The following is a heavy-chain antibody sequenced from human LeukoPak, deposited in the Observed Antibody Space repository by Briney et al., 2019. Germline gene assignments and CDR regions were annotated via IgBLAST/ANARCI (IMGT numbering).Heavy chain of an antibody. CDR1: GFTFSSYA. V-gene: IGHV3-7*03. CDR3: ARDPGSGYEEHFDY. CDR2: IKQDGSEK. J-gene: IGHJ4*02. D-gene: IGHD5-12*01. Sequence: PGRSLRLSCAAFGFTFSSYAMHWVRQAPGKGLEWVANIKQDGSEKCYVDSVKGRFTISRDNAKNSLYLQMDSLRAEDTAVYYCARDPGSGYEEHFDYWGQGTLVTVSS.